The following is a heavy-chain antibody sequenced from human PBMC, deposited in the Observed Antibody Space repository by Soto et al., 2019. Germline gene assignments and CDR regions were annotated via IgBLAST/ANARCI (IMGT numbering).Heavy chain of an antibody. V-gene: IGHV3-53*02. Sequence: EVQLVETGGGLIQPGGSLRLSCAASGFTVSSNYMSWVRQAPGKGLEWVSVIYSGGSTYYADSVKGRFTISRDNSKNTLYLKMNSLRAEDTAVYYCARDHSYYYDSSGYGDAFDIWGQGTMVTVSS. CDR3: ARDHSYYYDSSGYGDAFDI. CDR2: IYSGGST. CDR1: GFTVSSNY. D-gene: IGHD3-22*01. J-gene: IGHJ3*02.